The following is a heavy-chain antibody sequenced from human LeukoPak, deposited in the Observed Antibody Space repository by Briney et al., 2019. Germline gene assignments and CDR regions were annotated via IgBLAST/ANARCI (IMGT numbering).Heavy chain of an antibody. V-gene: IGHV3-53*01. D-gene: IGHD3-10*01. CDR2: LYKDGGP. CDR3: VHGLASYGSGSSEFFDY. Sequence: GGSLRLSCATSGVTVSSNCMAWVRQGPGQGLRFVSVLYKDGGPYCADSVKGRLTIPRDNYKNTLYLQMNNLSVEHTAVYYCVHGLASYGSGSSEFFDYWGQGSLVTVSS. CDR1: GVTVSSNC. J-gene: IGHJ4*02.